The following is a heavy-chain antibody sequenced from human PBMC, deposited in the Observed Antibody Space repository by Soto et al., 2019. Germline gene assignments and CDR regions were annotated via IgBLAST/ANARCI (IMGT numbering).Heavy chain of an antibody. Sequence: VHLVQSGAGVKKPGASVKVSCKASGYTFSAYGISWVRQAPGQGLEWVGWVSADSGNTRYAQKVQGRVTMTTDTSTSTAYMEVRSLRSDDTAVYYCVVDYKGRSGYWGHWGQGTLVTVSS. V-gene: IGHV1-18*01. J-gene: IGHJ4*02. D-gene: IGHD2-2*03. CDR1: GYTFSAYG. CDR3: VVDYKGRSGYWGH. CDR2: VSADSGNT.